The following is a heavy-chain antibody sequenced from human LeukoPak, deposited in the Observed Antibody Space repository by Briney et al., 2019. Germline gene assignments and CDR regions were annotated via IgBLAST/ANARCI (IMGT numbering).Heavy chain of an antibody. Sequence: GASVKVSCKASGYPFSAHFLNCVRQAPGQGLEWMGNIDTTTGNPRYAQDFTGRFVFSLDTSVSTAYLQITSLKADDTAAYYCVRGTPTPGMDYWGQGTQVTVSS. CDR2: IDTTTGNP. J-gene: IGHJ4*02. CDR3: VRGTPTPGMDY. CDR1: GYPFSAHF. D-gene: IGHD3-10*01. V-gene: IGHV7-4-1*02.